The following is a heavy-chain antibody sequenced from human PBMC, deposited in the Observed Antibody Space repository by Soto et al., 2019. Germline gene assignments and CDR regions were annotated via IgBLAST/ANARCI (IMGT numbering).Heavy chain of an antibody. CDR3: ARDRCTNGVGYAPSDS. CDR1: GFTFSTYA. J-gene: IGHJ4*02. CDR2: ISSNGRST. D-gene: IGHD2-8*01. V-gene: IGHV3-64*01. Sequence: EVQLVESGGGLVQPGGSLRLSCATSGFTFSTYAMHWVRQAPGKGLEYVSAISSNGRSTYYANSVKGRFTISRDNSKNTLYLQMDSLRAEDMAVYYCARDRCTNGVGYAPSDSWGQGTLVTVSS.